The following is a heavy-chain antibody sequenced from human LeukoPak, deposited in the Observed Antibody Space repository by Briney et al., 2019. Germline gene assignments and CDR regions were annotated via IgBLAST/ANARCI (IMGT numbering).Heavy chain of an antibody. CDR1: GFTFSGFW. J-gene: IGHJ3*01. CDR2: INSDGSEG. CDR3: ARSSYSSSSSV. D-gene: IGHD6-6*01. V-gene: IGHV3-7*03. Sequence: PGGSLRLSCAVSGFTFSGFWMSWSRQAPGKGLEWVASINSDGSEGYYADVVKGRFTISRDNAKNSLYLQINSLRAEDTAVYYCARSSYSSSSSVWGPGTMVTVSS.